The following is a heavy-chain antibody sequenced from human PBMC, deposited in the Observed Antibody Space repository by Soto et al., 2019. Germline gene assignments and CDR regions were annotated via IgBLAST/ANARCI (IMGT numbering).Heavy chain of an antibody. D-gene: IGHD2-15*01. CDR2: INHSGST. CDR3: ARGGRAGRTDY. CDR1: GGSFSGYY. V-gene: IGHV4-34*01. J-gene: IGHJ4*02. Sequence: QVQLQQWGAGLLKPSETLSLTCAVYGGSFSGYYWSWIRQPPGKGLEWIGKINHSGSTNYTPSLRSRVTISVDTAQNRFSRSLSSVAAADTALYYCARGGRAGRTDYWGQGTLVTVSS.